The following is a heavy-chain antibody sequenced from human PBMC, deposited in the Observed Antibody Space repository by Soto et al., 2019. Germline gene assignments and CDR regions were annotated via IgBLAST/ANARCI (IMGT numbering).Heavy chain of an antibody. V-gene: IGHV1-69*13. CDR3: ARDVTLNYYDSTYYYYAMDV. D-gene: IGHD3-22*01. J-gene: IGHJ6*02. CDR1: GGTFSSHA. Sequence: SVKVSCKASGGTFSSHATSWLRQAPGQGLEWMGGIIPFFKATNYAQKFQDRVTITADDSTGTAYMDLYSLRSEDTAVYYCARDVTLNYYDSTYYYYAMDVWGQGTTVTVSS. CDR2: IIPFFKAT.